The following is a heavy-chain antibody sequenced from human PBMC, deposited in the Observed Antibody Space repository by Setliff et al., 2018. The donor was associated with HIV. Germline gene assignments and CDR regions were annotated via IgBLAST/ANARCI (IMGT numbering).Heavy chain of an antibody. D-gene: IGHD3-9*01. V-gene: IGHV4-34*01. Sequence: SETLSLTCAVYGESFSAYFWSWIRQSPGKGLEWIGEINHSGVTNYNPSLKSRLTISVDTSKNQFSLKVRSVTAADTAVYYCARAPSRPYYDLLTGSPGAIPHLLFDIWGQGTMVTVSS. CDR1: GESFSAYF. CDR3: ARAPSRPYYDLLTGSPGAIPHLLFDI. J-gene: IGHJ3*02. CDR2: INHSGVT.